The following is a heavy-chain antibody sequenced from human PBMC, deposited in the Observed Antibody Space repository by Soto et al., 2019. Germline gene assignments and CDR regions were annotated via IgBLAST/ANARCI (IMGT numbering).Heavy chain of an antibody. J-gene: IGHJ5*01. CDR1: GVSVSTNSAT. V-gene: IGHV6-1*01. CDR3: ARLIGNSWLDS. Sequence: SQTLSLTCAISGVSVSTNSATWDWIRQPPSRGLEWLGRTYYRSKWFNDYAVSVKGRISINPDTSNNQFSLQLNSVTPDDTAVYYCARLIGNSWLDSWGQGTLVTVSS. D-gene: IGHD2-8*01. CDR2: TYYRSKWFN.